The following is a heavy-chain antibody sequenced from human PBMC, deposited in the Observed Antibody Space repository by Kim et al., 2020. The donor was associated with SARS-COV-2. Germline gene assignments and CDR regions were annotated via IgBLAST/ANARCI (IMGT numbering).Heavy chain of an antibody. V-gene: IGHV4-34*01. J-gene: IGHJ4*02. Sequence: RVTISVDTSKNQFSLKLSSVTAADTAVYYCARAADEDIVVVPAAMDYFDYWGQGTLVTVSS. D-gene: IGHD2-2*01. CDR3: ARAADEDIVVVPAAMDYFDY.